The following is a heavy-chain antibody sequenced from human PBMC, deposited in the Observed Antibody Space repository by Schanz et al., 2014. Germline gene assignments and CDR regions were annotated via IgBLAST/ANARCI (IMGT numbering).Heavy chain of an antibody. CDR3: VSSGSYSSYAF. CDR1: GFTFSSHW. Sequence: EVQLVQSGGGLVQPGGSQRLSCAASGFTFSSHWMHWVRQDPGKGLVWVARINSVGSNTDYADSVTGRFTISRDNAKNTLYLQMNSLRAEDTAVYHCVSSGSYSSYAFWGQGTLVTVSS. CDR2: INSVGSNT. V-gene: IGHV3-74*01. D-gene: IGHD3-10*01. J-gene: IGHJ4*02.